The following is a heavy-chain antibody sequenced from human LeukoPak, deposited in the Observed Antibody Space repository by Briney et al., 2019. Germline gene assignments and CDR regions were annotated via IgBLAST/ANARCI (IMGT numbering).Heavy chain of an antibody. D-gene: IGHD5-12*01. J-gene: IGHJ4*02. CDR1: GFTLNTYW. CDR2: MNDDGSDT. V-gene: IGHV3-74*01. CDR3: ARERGYGGFH. Sequence: GGSLRLSCAASGFTLNTYWMHWVRQTTGKGLVWVSRMNDDGSDTTYADSVRGRFTISRDNAKNTLYLQMNRLRAEDTAAYYCARERGYGGFHWGKGTLVTVSS.